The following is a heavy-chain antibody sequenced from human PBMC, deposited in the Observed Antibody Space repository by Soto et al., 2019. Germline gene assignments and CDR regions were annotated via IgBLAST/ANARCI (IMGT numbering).Heavy chain of an antibody. Sequence: QVQLQESGPGLVKPSQTLSLTCTVSGGSISSGDYYWNWIRQPPGKGLEWIGDIYYSGSTYYNPYIKSRVTISVDTSKKQFSLKVSSVTAADTAVYYCARTADDSYWFDPWGQGTLVTVSS. J-gene: IGHJ5*02. V-gene: IGHV4-30-4*01. CDR1: GGSISSGDYY. CDR3: ARTADDSYWFDP. D-gene: IGHD1-1*01. CDR2: IYYSGST.